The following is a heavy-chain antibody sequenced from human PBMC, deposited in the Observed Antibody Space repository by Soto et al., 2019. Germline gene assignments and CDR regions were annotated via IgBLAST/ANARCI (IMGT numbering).Heavy chain of an antibody. V-gene: IGHV3-23*05. D-gene: IGHD2-8*01. CDR1: GFTFSDYA. J-gene: IGHJ3*02. Sequence: EVQLLESGGGVVQPGGSLRLSCAASGFTFSDYAMSWVRQAPGKGLQWVSGVGCSDTDKHYAVSVRGRFTVSRDNSKNVLYMEKNSLRADDTTVYCCAKYATSVNDVWAPCCMWGQGTAVNVSS. CDR3: AKYATSVNDVWAPCCM. CDR2: VGCSDTDK.